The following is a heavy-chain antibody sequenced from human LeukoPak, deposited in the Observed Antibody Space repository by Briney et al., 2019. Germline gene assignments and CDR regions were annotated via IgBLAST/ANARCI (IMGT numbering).Heavy chain of an antibody. CDR3: ARADYSNLIDY. V-gene: IGHV4-59*11. CDR1: GGSISSHY. CDR2: IYYSGST. J-gene: IGHJ4*02. D-gene: IGHD4-11*01. Sequence: SETLSLTCTVSGGSISSHYWSWIRQPPGKGLEWIGYIYYSGSTNYNPSLKSRVTISVDTSKNQFSLKLSSVTAADPAVYYCARADYSNLIDYWGQGTLVTVSS.